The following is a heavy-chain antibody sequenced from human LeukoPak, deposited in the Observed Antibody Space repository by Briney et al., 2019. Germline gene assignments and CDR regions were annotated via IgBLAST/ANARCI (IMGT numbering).Heavy chain of an antibody. D-gene: IGHD5-12*01. CDR1: GFTFSIYT. V-gene: IGHV3-21*01. CDR3: ARMSSTGYVES. CDR2: ISSGSSYI. Sequence: PGGSLRLSCAASGFTFSIYTMNWVRQAPGKGLEWVSSISSGSSYIYYADSVKGRFTISRDNAQRSLYLRMDSLRAEDTAVYFCARMSSTGYVESWGQGTLVTVSS. J-gene: IGHJ5*02.